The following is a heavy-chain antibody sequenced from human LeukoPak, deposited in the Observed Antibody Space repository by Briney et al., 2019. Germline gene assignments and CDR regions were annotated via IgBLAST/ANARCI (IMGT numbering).Heavy chain of an antibody. CDR1: NNTLSNNG. Sequence: ASVKVSCKASNNTLSNNGITWVRQAPGQGLEWMGWISGYNTYTTYAQKFQGRVTMTRDTSISTAYMELSRLRSDDTAVYYCASATGYSSGWYGTDYYYYMDVWGKGTTVTISS. D-gene: IGHD6-19*01. CDR3: ASATGYSSGWYGTDYYYYMDV. J-gene: IGHJ6*03. V-gene: IGHV1-18*01. CDR2: ISGYNTYT.